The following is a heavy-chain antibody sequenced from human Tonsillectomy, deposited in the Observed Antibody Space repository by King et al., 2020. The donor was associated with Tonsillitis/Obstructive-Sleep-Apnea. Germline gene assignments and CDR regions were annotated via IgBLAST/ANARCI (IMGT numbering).Heavy chain of an antibody. J-gene: IGHJ6*02. CDR2: INPNSGGT. Sequence: IQLVQSGAEVKKPGASVKVSCKASGYTFTGYYVHWVRQAPGQGLEWMGWINPNSGGTKYAQKFQVRVTMTRDTSINTVYMELSRLRSDDTAVYYCARGGSNGKEGASFGLDVWGQGTTVTVSS. CDR3: ARGGSNGKEGASFGLDV. CDR1: GYTFTGYY. V-gene: IGHV1-2*02. D-gene: IGHD1-14*01.